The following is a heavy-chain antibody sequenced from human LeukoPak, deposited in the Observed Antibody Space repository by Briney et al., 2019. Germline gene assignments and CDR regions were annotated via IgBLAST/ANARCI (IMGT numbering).Heavy chain of an antibody. V-gene: IGHV4-34*01. Sequence: SETLSLTCAVYGGSFSGYYWSWIRQPPGKGLEWIGEINHSGSTNYNPSLKSRVTISVDTSKNQFSLKLSSVTAADTAVSYCARGRLLITMIVVVIPGGYFDYWGQGTLVTVSS. D-gene: IGHD3-22*01. CDR2: INHSGST. CDR1: GGSFSGYY. CDR3: ARGRLLITMIVVVIPGGYFDY. J-gene: IGHJ4*02.